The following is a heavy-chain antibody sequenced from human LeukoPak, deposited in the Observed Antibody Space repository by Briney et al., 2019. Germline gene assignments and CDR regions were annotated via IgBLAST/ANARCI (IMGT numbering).Heavy chain of an antibody. V-gene: IGHV1-46*01. CDR1: GYTFTSYY. CDR3: ARDMCSGGSCKEFDP. Sequence: ASVKVSCKASGYTFTSYYMHWVRQAPGQGLEWMGIINPSGGSTSYAQKFQGRVTMTRDTSTSTVYMELSSLRSEDTAAYYCARDMCSGGSCKEFDPWGQGTLVTVSS. CDR2: INPSGGST. J-gene: IGHJ5*02. D-gene: IGHD2-15*01.